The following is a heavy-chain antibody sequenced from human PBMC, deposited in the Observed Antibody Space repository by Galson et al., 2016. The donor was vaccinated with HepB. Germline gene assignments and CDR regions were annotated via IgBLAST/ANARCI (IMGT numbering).Heavy chain of an antibody. CDR1: GFTFRNYG. CDR3: AKAMAASRTNWFDP. CDR2: ISHDGSLK. J-gene: IGHJ5*02. V-gene: IGHV3-30*18. Sequence: SLRLSCAASGFTFRNYGMHWVRQAPGQGLEWVAIISHDGSLKFYADSVKGRFTISRDNSKNTLYLQVNSLRPDDTAIYYCAKAMAASRTNWFDPWGQGVLVTVSS. D-gene: IGHD6-13*01.